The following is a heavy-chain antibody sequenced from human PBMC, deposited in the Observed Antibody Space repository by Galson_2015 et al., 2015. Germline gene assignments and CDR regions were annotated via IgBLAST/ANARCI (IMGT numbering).Heavy chain of an antibody. CDR2: IYTSGST. V-gene: IGHV4-61*02. J-gene: IGHJ2*01. D-gene: IGHD3-22*01. CDR3: ATSRGLYDSSGYYRYFDL. Sequence: TLSLTCTVSGGSISSGSYYWSWIRQPAGKGLEWIGRIYTSGSTNYNPSLKSRVTISVDTSENQFSLKLSSVTAADTAVYYCATSRGLYDSSGYYRYFDLWGRGTLVTVSS. CDR1: GGSISSGSYY.